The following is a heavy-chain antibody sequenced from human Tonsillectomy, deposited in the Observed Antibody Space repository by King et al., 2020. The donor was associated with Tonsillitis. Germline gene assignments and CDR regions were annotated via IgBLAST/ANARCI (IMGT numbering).Heavy chain of an antibody. CDR3: ARDRASGDYDGRDY. V-gene: IGHV1-18*01. CDR2: ISAYNGHT. Sequence: QLVQSGAEVKKPGASVKVSCKASGYTFTSYGISWVRQAPGQGLEWMGWISAYNGHTSYAQKLQGRVTMTTDTSTSTAYMELRSLRSDDTAVYSCARDRASGDYDGRDYWGQGTLVTVSS. J-gene: IGHJ4*02. D-gene: IGHD4-17*01. CDR1: GYTFTSYG.